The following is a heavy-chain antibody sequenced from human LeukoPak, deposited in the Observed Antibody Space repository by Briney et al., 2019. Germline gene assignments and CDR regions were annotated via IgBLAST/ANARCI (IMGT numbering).Heavy chain of an antibody. Sequence: GGSLRLSCAASGFTFSDYWMTWVRQAPGKGLEWVANIKQDGSEGYYVDSVKGRFTISRDKSKNTLYLQMSSLRAEDTAVYYCAKDVRTIIAVAGTFDDWGQGTLVTVSS. J-gene: IGHJ4*02. CDR2: IKQDGSEG. V-gene: IGHV3-7*01. CDR3: AKDVRTIIAVAGTFDD. CDR1: GFTFSDYW. D-gene: IGHD6-19*01.